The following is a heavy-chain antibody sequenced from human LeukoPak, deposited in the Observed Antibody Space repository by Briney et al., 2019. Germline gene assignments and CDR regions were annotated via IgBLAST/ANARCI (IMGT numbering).Heavy chain of an antibody. J-gene: IGHJ4*02. V-gene: IGHV3-30*18. D-gene: IGHD6-13*01. CDR3: AKGPSAAVEDLLDY. Sequence: GGSLRLSCAASGFTFSSYGMHWVRQAPGKGLEWVAVISYDGSNKYYADSVKGRFTISRDNSKNTLYLQMNSLRAEDTAVYYCAKGPSAAVEDLLDYWGQGTLVTVSS. CDR2: ISYDGSNK. CDR1: GFTFSSYG.